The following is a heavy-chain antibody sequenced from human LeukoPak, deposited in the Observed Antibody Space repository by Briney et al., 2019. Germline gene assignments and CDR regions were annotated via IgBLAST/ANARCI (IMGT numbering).Heavy chain of an antibody. Sequence: PGGSLRLSCAASGFSFSDYTMNWVRQAPGKGLEWVSSISGSSSYIYFADSVKGRFTISRDNAKHSLDLQMNSQRAEDTAVYYCARDSHYGYPSSWYHLVQIDYWGQGTLVIVSS. CDR1: GFSFSDYT. D-gene: IGHD2-2*03. CDR2: ISGSSSYI. J-gene: IGHJ4*02. V-gene: IGHV3-21*01. CDR3: ARDSHYGYPSSWYHLVQIDY.